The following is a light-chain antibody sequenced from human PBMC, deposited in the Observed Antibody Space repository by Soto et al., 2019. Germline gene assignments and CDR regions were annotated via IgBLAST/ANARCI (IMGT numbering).Light chain of an antibody. Sequence: VPMTQSPCLPSASIGYRVTIICRASQSIYIYLNWYQQKPGKDPKLLIYAASSLQRGVPSTFSGGGSGTDFTLTISSLQPEDFATYYCQQSDRSLNFAQGTRLDI. V-gene: IGKV1-39*01. J-gene: IGKJ5*01. CDR3: QQSDRSLN. CDR1: QSIYIY. CDR2: AAS.